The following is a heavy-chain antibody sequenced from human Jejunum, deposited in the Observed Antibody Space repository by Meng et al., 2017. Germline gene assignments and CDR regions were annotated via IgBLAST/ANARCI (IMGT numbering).Heavy chain of an antibody. CDR1: GYSISSAYD. V-gene: IGHV4-38-2*02. CDR3: ARPTFTMIVA. Sequence: SETLSLTCTVSGYSISSAYDWAWIRQFPGRGLEYIASIYHTGTTYYNPSLESRVTISVDTSKNQFSLKMSSVTAADTAVYYCARPTFTMIVAWGQGTLVTVSS. CDR2: IYHTGTT. D-gene: IGHD3-22*01. J-gene: IGHJ1*01.